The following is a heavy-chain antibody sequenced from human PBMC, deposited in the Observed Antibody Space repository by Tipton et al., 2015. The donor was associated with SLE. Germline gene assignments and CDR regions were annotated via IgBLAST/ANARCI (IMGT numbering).Heavy chain of an antibody. J-gene: IGHJ4*02. V-gene: IGHV4-34*09. Sequence: TLSLTCAVYGGSFRGYYWSWIRQPPGKGLEWIGEINHSGSTNYNPPLKSRLTISVDTSKNQFSLKLSSVTAADTAVYYCARGRDYYGSGSYSYYFDYWGQGTLVTVSS. CDR3: ARGRDYYGSGSYSYYFDY. CDR1: GGSFRGYY. CDR2: INHSGST. D-gene: IGHD3-10*01.